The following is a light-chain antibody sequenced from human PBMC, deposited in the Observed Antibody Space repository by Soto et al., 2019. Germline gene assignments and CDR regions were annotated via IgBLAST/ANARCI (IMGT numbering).Light chain of an antibody. Sequence: EIQLTQSPSFLSASVGDIVTITCRASQGISSYLAWYQQKPGKATKLLIYAASTLQSGVQSRFSGSGSGTEFTLTIRSMQPEDFATYYCQKLNSYQITCGKGTRREIK. CDR1: QGISSY. CDR3: QKLNSYQIT. CDR2: AAS. V-gene: IGKV1-9*01. J-gene: IGKJ5*01.